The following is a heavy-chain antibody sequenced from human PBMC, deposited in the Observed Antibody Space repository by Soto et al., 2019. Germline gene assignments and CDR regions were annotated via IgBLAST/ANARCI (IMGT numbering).Heavy chain of an antibody. CDR1: GGSISSGGYY. CDR2: IYYSGST. D-gene: IGHD3-22*01. CDR3: ASTDSSGYTYYFDY. J-gene: IGHJ4*02. Sequence: SETLSLTCTVSGGSISSGGYYWSWIRQHPGKGLEWIGYIYYSGSTYYNPSLKSRVTISVDTSKNQFSLKLSSVTAAATAVYYWASTDSSGYTYYFDYWGQGTLVTVSS. V-gene: IGHV4-31*03.